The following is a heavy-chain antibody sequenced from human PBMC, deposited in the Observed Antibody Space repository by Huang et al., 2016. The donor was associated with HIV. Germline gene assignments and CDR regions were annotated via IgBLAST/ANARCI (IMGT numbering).Heavy chain of an antibody. J-gene: IGHJ1*01. Sequence: EVQLLESGGGLVQPGGSLSLSCAASGFTFSSYAMGWVGQAPGKGLEWVSGISGRGGSTYYADSVKGRFTSSRDNSKNTLYLQMNSLRAEDTAVYYCAKPPSISSKYFQHWGQGTLVTVSS. CDR2: ISGRGGST. D-gene: IGHD3-3*02. CDR1: GFTFSSYA. CDR3: AKPPSISSKYFQH. V-gene: IGHV3-23*01.